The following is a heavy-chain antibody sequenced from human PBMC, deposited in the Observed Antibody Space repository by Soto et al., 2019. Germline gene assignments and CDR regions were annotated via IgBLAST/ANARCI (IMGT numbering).Heavy chain of an antibody. J-gene: IGHJ5*02. CDR3: ARLPTGFPNWFDP. Sequence: QLQLQESGPGLVKPSETLSLTCTVSGDSITKRLYNWAWIRQPPGKGLEWIATISYSGSPYYNPSLQSRVTISMDTSKNQFSLNLNSVTAADTAIYFCARLPTGFPNWFDPGGQGTLVTVSS. CDR1: GDSITKRLYN. CDR2: ISYSGSP. D-gene: IGHD2-21*01. V-gene: IGHV4-39*01.